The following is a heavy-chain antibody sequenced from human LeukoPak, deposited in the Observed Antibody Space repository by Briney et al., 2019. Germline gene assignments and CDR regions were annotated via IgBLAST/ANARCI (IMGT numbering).Heavy chain of an antibody. J-gene: IGHJ1*01. V-gene: IGHV4-59*01. D-gene: IGHD2-15*01. CDR3: ARGGAVVGPEYFRH. CDR1: GGSISSYY. CDR2: IYYSGST. Sequence: SETLSLTCTVSGGSISSYYWSWIRQPPGKGLEWIGYIYYSGSTNYNPSLKSRVTISVDTSKNQFSLKLSSVTAADTAVYYCARGGAVVGPEYFRHWGQGTLVTVSS.